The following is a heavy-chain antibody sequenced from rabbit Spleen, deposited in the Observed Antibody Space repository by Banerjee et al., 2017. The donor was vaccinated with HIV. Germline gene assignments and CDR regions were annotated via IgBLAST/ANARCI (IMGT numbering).Heavy chain of an antibody. D-gene: IGHD1-1*01. Sequence: QEQLVESGGGLVKPEGSLKLSCTASGFDFSSYGVSWVRQAPGKGLEWIGYIDPLFGNTYYASWVNGRFTISSHNAQKTLYLQLNSLTAADTATYFCVRGASSSGYYNLWGPGTLVTVS. CDR2: IDPLFGNT. CDR1: GFDFSSYG. V-gene: IGHV1S47*01. CDR3: VRGASSSGYYNL. J-gene: IGHJ4*01.